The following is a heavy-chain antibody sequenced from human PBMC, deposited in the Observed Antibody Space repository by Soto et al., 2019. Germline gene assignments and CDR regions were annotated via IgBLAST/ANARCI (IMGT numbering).Heavy chain of an antibody. D-gene: IGHD3-3*01. V-gene: IGHV4-38-2*01. CDR2: IYHSGSA. J-gene: IGHJ5*02. CDR1: SYSLSGGFY. CDR3: ARVTIFEYWFDP. Sequence: PWETLSLTCAVSSYSLSGGFYLAWVRQPPGKGLEWIGNIYHSGSAHYNPSLKSRVTMSVDTSKNNFSLRLTSVTAADTAVYYCARVTIFEYWFDPWGQGILVTVS.